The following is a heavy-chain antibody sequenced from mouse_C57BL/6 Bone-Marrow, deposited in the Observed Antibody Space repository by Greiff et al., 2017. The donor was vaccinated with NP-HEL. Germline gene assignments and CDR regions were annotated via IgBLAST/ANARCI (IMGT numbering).Heavy chain of an antibody. V-gene: IGHV1-81*01. CDR3: ARWNYYGCSAYAMDY. D-gene: IGHD1-1*01. CDR1: GYTFTSYG. CDR2: IYPRSGNT. Sequence: VKLQESGAELARPGASVKLSCKASGYTFTSYGISWVKQRTGQGLEWIGEIYPRSGNTYYNEKFKGKATLTADKSSSTAYMELRSLPSEDSAVYFRARWNYYGCSAYAMDYLGQGTPVTVS. J-gene: IGHJ4*01.